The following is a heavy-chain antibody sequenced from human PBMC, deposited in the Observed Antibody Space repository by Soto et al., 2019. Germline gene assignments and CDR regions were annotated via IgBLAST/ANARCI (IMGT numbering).Heavy chain of an antibody. J-gene: IGHJ6*02. CDR1: GGSISSGGYY. D-gene: IGHD6-13*01. CDR3: ARDKASGTRDYYYYGMDV. V-gene: IGHV4-31*03. CDR2: IYYSGST. Sequence: TSETLSLTCTVSGGSISSGGYYWSWIRQHPGKGLEWIGYIYYSGSTYYNPSLKSRVTISVDTSKNQFSLKLSSVTAADTAVYYCARDKASGTRDYYYYGMDVWGQGTTVTVSS.